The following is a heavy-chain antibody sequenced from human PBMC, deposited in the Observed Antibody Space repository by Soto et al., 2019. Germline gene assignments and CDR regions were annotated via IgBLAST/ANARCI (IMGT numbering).Heavy chain of an antibody. CDR3: GSVYYYYYGMDV. CDR2: IIPIFGTA. V-gene: IGHV1-69*13. Sequence: ASVKVSCKASGGTFSSYAISWVRQAPGQGLEWMGGIIPIFGTANYAQKFQGRVTITADESTSTAYMELSSLRSEDTAVYYCGSVYYYYYGMDVWGQGTTVTVSS. CDR1: GGTFSSYA. J-gene: IGHJ6*02.